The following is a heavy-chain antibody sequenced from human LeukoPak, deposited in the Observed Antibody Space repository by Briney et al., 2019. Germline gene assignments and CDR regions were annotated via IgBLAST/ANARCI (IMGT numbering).Heavy chain of an antibody. J-gene: IGHJ5*02. CDR2: ISTNSDIR. D-gene: IGHD1-26*01. CDR3: ARDWDAMNNCFDP. CDR1: GYTFTNYG. V-gene: IGHV1-18*01. Sequence: ASVKVSCKASGYTFTNYGISWVRQAPGQGLEWMGWISTNSDIRTYAQTLQGRFTMTTDTATATAYMELNNLTFDDTAVYYCARDWDAMNNCFDPWGQGTPVTVSS.